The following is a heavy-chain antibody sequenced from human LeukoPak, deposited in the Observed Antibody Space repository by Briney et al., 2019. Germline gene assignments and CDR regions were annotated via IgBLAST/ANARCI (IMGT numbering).Heavy chain of an antibody. CDR1: GGSISSYY. CDR3: AREGKVLGAFDI. Sequence: SETLSLTCTVSGGSISSYYWSWIRQPPGKGLEWIGYIYYSGSTNYNPSLKSRVTISVDTSKNQFSLKLSSVTAADTAVYYCAREGKVLGAFDIWGQGTMVTVSS. D-gene: IGHD3-3*02. CDR2: IYYSGST. V-gene: IGHV4-59*12. J-gene: IGHJ3*02.